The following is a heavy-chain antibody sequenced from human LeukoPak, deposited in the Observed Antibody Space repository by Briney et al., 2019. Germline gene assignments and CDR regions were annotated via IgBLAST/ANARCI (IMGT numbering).Heavy chain of an antibody. CDR1: RYTFTSYY. CDR3: ARDQDIVVVVAATEGGFDY. Sequence: ASVKVSCKASRYTFTSYYMHWVRQAPGQGLVWLGIINPSGGSTSYAQKFQGRVTMTRDTSTSTVYMELSSLRSEDTAVYYCARDQDIVVVVAATEGGFDYWGQGTLVTVSS. V-gene: IGHV1-46*03. D-gene: IGHD2-15*01. CDR2: INPSGGST. J-gene: IGHJ4*02.